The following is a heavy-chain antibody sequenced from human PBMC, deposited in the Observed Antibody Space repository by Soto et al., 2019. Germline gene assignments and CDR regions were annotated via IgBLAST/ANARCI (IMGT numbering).Heavy chain of an antibody. CDR3: ARRVDYFDY. Sequence: SETLSLTCTVSGGSISSYYLSWIRQPPGKGLEWIGYIYYSGSTNYNPSLKSRVTISVDTSKNQFSLKLSSVTAADTAVYYCARRVDYFDYWGQGTLVTVSS. D-gene: IGHD3-3*01. CDR1: GGSISSYY. CDR2: IYYSGST. V-gene: IGHV4-59*08. J-gene: IGHJ4*02.